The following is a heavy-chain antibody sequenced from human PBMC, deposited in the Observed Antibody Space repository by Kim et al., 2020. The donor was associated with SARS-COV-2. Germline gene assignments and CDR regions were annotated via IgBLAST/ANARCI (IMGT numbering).Heavy chain of an antibody. CDR1: GFTFSDYY. CDR2: ISSSSYT. J-gene: IGHJ6*02. D-gene: IGHD6-19*01. CDR3: ARDVGTAVAGTDDYYYGMEV. Sequence: GGSLRLSCAASGFTFSDYYMSWIRQAPGKGLEWVSYISSSSYTNYADSVKGRFTISRDNAKNSLYLQMNSLRAEDTAVYYCARDVGTAVAGTDDYYYGMEVGGQGPTVTVSS. V-gene: IGHV3-11*05.